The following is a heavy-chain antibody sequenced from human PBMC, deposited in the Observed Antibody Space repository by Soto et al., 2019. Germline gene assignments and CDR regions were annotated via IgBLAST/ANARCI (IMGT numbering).Heavy chain of an antibody. CDR1: GFTFSSYW. CDR2: INSDGSST. D-gene: IGHD2-2*01. Sequence: EVQLVESGGGLVQSGGSLRLSCAASGFTFSSYWMHWVRQAPGKGLVWVSRINSDGSSTSYAASVKGRFTISRDNAKNTLYLQMNSLRAEDTAVYYCARDVCSSTSCYYFDYWGQGTLVTVSS. J-gene: IGHJ4*02. CDR3: ARDVCSSTSCYYFDY. V-gene: IGHV3-74*01.